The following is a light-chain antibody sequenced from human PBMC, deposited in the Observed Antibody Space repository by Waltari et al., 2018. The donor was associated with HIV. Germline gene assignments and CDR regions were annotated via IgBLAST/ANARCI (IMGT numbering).Light chain of an antibody. CDR1: QSIDNF. J-gene: IGKJ4*01. V-gene: IGKV1-39*01. Sequence: DIQMTQSPSSLSASLGDRVTITCRASQSIDNFLNWYQQKPGKAPNLLVYAASTLQSEGPSRFSGSGSGTDFTRTISTLQPEDFATYYCQQSYTTPLTFGGGTKVEIK. CDR3: QQSYTTPLT. CDR2: AAS.